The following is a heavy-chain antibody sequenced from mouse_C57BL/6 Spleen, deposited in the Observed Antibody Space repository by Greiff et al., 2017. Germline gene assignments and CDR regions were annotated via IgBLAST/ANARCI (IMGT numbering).Heavy chain of an antibody. Sequence: EVQLQQSGPELVKPGASVKISCKASGYSFTGYYMNWVKQSPEKSLEWIGEINPSTGGTTYNQKFKAKATLTVDKSSSTAYMQLKSLTSEDSAVYYCASKIIYYYGSSPWYFDVWGTGTTVTVSS. CDR2: INPSTGGT. J-gene: IGHJ1*03. D-gene: IGHD1-1*01. CDR3: ASKIIYYYGSSPWYFDV. V-gene: IGHV1-42*01. CDR1: GYSFTGYY.